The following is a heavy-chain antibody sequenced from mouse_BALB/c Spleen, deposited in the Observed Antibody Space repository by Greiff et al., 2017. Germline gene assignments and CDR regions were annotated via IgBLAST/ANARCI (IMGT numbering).Heavy chain of an antibody. Sequence: EVQLQQSGAELVRPGALVKLSCKASGFNIKDYYMHWVKQRPEQGLEWIGWIDPENGNTIYDPKFQGKASITADTSSNTAYLQLSSLTSEDTAVYYCARNYGLWYFDVWGAGTTVTVSS. V-gene: IGHV14-1*02. CDR2: IDPENGNT. CDR1: GFNIKDYY. D-gene: IGHD1-1*01. J-gene: IGHJ1*01. CDR3: ARNYGLWYFDV.